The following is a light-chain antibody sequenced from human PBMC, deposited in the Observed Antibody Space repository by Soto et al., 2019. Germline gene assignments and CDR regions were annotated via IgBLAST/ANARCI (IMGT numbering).Light chain of an antibody. V-gene: IGKV3-11*01. CDR1: QSVSSY. CDR2: DAS. Sequence: EIVLTQSPATLSLSPGERATLSCRASQSVSSYLAWYQQKPGQAPRLLIYDASNRSTGIPARFSGSGSGTDFTLTISSLEPDDFAFYYCQQRSDWPSTFGEGTKVQIK. J-gene: IGKJ4*01. CDR3: QQRSDWPST.